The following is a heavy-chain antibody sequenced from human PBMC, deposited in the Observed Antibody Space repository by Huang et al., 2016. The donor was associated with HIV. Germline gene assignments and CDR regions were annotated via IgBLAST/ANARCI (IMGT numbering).Heavy chain of an antibody. CDR3: ARDATKNPRGWFDP. CDR1: GGSLSGYY. D-gene: IGHD3-10*01. V-gene: IGHV4-34*02. CDR2: MYHLGRH. J-gene: IGHJ5*02. Sequence: QVHLQQWGAGLLKSAETLSLTCAVYGGSLSGYYWSWLRQTPGKGLEWIGEMYHLGRHNYKPSLKSRVSISMDGSKKQFSLKLRSISDADTAVYFCARDATKNPRGWFDPWGQGTLVTVSS.